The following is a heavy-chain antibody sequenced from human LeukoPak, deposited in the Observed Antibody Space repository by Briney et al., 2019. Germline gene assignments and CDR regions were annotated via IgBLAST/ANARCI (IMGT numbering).Heavy chain of an antibody. D-gene: IGHD6-13*01. J-gene: IGHJ4*02. Sequence: PGGSLRLSCAASGFTFYDYAMHWVRHAPGKGLEWVSGISWNSGGIGYADSVKGRFTISRDNAKNSLYLQMNSLRAEDTALYYCAKDRSSSWYYFDYWGQGTLVTVSS. CDR3: AKDRSSSWYYFDY. V-gene: IGHV3-9*01. CDR2: ISWNSGGI. CDR1: GFTFYDYA.